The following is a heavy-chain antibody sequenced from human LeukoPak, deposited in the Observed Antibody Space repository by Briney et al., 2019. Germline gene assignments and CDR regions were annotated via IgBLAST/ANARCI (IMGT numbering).Heavy chain of an antibody. CDR2: INPSGGAT. CDR1: GYTFTSYY. V-gene: IGHV1-46*01. Sequence: ASVKVSCKASGYTFTSYYIHWVRQAPGQGLAWMGVINPSGGATNYAQKFQGGVTMTRDTSTSTVYMELSSLRSEDTAVYFCARIDSTDYYTGYWGQGTLVTVSS. D-gene: IGHD3-22*01. CDR3: ARIDSTDYYTGY. J-gene: IGHJ4*02.